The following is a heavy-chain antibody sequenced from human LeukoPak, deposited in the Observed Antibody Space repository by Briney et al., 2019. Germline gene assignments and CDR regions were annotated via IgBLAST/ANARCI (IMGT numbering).Heavy chain of an antibody. CDR3: ARGRGIGYSYGLFDY. CDR1: GFTDSSYSSYA. D-gene: IGHD5-18*01. J-gene: IGHJ4*02. CDR2: ISFDGSKK. Sequence: PGRSLRLSCAASGFTDSSYSSYAMQWVRQAPGKGLEWVAFISFDGSKKYYADSVKGRFTISRDNSKNTLYLQMNSLRAEDTAVYYCARGRGIGYSYGLFDYWGQGTLVTVSS. V-gene: IGHV3-30-3*01.